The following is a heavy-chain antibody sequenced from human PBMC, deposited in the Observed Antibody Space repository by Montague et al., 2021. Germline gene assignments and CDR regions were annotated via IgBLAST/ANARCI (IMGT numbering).Heavy chain of an antibody. CDR3: ARDSYSSGWYSAEYFQH. CDR1: GFTFRTYG. CDR2: ITGSSSSI. J-gene: IGHJ1*01. Sequence: SLRLSCAASGFTFRTYGMNWVRQAPGKGLEWVSYITGSSSSIYYADSVRGRFTTSRDNPKNSLYLQMNSLRDEDTAVYYCARDSYSSGWYSAEYFQHWGQGTLVTVSS. D-gene: IGHD6-19*01. V-gene: IGHV3-48*02.